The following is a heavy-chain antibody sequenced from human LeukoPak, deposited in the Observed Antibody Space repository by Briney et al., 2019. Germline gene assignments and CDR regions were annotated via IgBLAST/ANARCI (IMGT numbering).Heavy chain of an antibody. Sequence: PGGSLRLSCAASGFTFKSHHMSWVRQAPGKGLEWVSAIDGNGDKTYYADSVKGRFTISRDNSKNTLYLQMNSLRAEDTAVYYCAKDQGYYGSGSYYDYWGQGTLVTVSS. V-gene: IGHV3-23*01. CDR3: AKDQGYYGSGSYYDY. CDR2: IDGNGDKT. CDR1: GFTFKSHH. J-gene: IGHJ4*02. D-gene: IGHD3-10*01.